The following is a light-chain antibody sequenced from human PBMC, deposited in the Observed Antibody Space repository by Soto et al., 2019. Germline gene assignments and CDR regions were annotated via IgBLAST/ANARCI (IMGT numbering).Light chain of an antibody. CDR1: QSVNSDY. Sequence: EIVLTQSPGTLSLSPGERATLSCRASQSVNSDYLAWYQQKPGQGPRVLMYGASSRATGIPDRFSGSGSGTDFTLTNSRLEPEDFAVYYCQKYDTSPRTCGQGTNVEIK. CDR3: QKYDTSPRT. J-gene: IGKJ1*01. CDR2: GAS. V-gene: IGKV3-20*01.